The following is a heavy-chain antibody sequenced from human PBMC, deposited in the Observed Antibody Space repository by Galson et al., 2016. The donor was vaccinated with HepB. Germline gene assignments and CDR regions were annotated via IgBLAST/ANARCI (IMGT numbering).Heavy chain of an antibody. J-gene: IGHJ6*02. CDR1: GFVFSKFA. D-gene: IGHD1-26*01. Sequence: SLRLSCAASGFVFSKFAMRWVRQAPGKGLEWVSTISNDGVNTYYADYVKGRFTVSRDNSRNTLYLQRNSLRAGDTGVYYCAKRIIVESSGGMDVWGQGTTVTVSS. CDR2: ISNDGVNT. V-gene: IGHV3-23*01. CDR3: AKRIIVESSGGMDV.